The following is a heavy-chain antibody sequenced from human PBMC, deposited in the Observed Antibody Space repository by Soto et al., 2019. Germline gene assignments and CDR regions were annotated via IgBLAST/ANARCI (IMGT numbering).Heavy chain of an antibody. Sequence: EVQLVESGGGLVQPGGSLRLSCAASGFTVSSNYMSWVRQAPGKGLEWVSVIYSGGSTYYADSVKGRFTISRDNSKDTLYLQMNSLRTEDTDVYYFARVPVLSRWYGDYWGPGTLGTGSS. CDR1: GFTVSSNY. J-gene: IGHJ4*02. V-gene: IGHV3-66*01. CDR3: ARVPVLSRWYGDY. D-gene: IGHD6-13*01. CDR2: IYSGGST.